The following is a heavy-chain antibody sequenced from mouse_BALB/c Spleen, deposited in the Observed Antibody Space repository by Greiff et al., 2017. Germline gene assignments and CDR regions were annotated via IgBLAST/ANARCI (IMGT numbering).Heavy chain of an antibody. CDR2: IWAGGST. CDR3: AREIYYGNFHYFDY. V-gene: IGHV2-9*02. D-gene: IGHD2-1*01. J-gene: IGHJ2*01. CDR1: GFSLTSYG. Sequence: VQGVESGPGLVAPSQSLSITCTVSGFSLTSYGVHWVRQPPGKGLEWLGVIWAGGSTNYNSALMSRLSISKDNSKSQVFLKMNSLQTDDTAMYYCAREIYYGNFHYFDYWGQGTTLTVSS.